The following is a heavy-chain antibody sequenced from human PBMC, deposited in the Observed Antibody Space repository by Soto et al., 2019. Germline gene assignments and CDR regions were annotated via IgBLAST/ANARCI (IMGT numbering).Heavy chain of an antibody. J-gene: IGHJ4*02. CDR1: GYTFTNYG. V-gene: IGHV1-18*01. CDR3: TRDRSTGDY. Sequence: QVQLVQPGAEVKKPGASVKVSCKASGYTFTNYGISWVRQAPGQGLEWMGWISANTGHTDYAEKYQGRVTMTTNTSTSTAYMELRSLTSDDAAVYYWTRDRSTGDYWGQGTLVTVSS. CDR2: ISANTGHT.